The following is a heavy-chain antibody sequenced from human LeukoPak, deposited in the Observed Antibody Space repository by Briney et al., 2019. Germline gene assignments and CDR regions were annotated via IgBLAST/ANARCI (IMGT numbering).Heavy chain of an antibody. CDR3: ASLTSTSPDDY. CDR1: GLTFSNYW. Sequence: AGGSLRLSCEASGLTFSNYWMHLVRQAPEEGLVCVSRISSDGSSTSYADSVRGRFTISRDNAKNTVDLQMNSLRAEDTAVYYCASLTSTSPDDYWGQGALVTVSS. V-gene: IGHV3-74*01. CDR2: ISSDGSST. J-gene: IGHJ4*02. D-gene: IGHD2-2*01.